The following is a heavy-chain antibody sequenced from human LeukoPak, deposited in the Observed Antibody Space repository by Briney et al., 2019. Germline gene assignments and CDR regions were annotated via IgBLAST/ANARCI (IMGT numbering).Heavy chain of an antibody. D-gene: IGHD5-24*01. J-gene: IGHJ4*02. CDR1: GFTVSSNY. Sequence: GGSLRLSCAASGFTVSSNYMSWVRQAPGKGLEWVSVMYSGGNTYYADSVKGRFTISRDNSKNTLHLQMNSLRAEDTAVYYCARVEGRQFDYWGQGTLVTVSS. V-gene: IGHV3-53*01. CDR2: MYSGGNT. CDR3: ARVEGRQFDY.